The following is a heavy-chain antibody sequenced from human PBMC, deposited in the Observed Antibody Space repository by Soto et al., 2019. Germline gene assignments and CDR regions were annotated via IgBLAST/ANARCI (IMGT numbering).Heavy chain of an antibody. CDR3: ARSTKRYCSCGSCYSFGFDY. CDR1: GGTFSSYA. J-gene: IGHJ4*02. Sequence: QVQLVQSGAEVKKPGSSVKVSCKASGGTFSSYAISWVRQAPGQGLEWMGGIIPIFGTANYAQKFQGRVTITAEKSTSTAYMEMSSLRSEDTAVYYCARSTKRYCSCGSCYSFGFDYWGQGSLVSVSS. D-gene: IGHD2-15*01. CDR2: IIPIFGTA. V-gene: IGHV1-69*06.